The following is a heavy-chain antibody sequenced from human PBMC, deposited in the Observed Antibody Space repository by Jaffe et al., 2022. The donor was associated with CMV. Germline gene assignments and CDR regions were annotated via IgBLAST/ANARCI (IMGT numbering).Heavy chain of an antibody. CDR2: ISGSGDNR. Sequence: EVQLLESGGDLVQPGGSLRLSCAASGFTFSTYIMNWVRQAPGKGLEWISVISGSGDNRYYADSVKGRFTISRDNSKNTLYLQMESLRVEDTAVYYCAKWLGRTWQNPSDYWGQGTLVTVSS. CDR1: GFTFSTYI. D-gene: IGHD5-12*01. CDR3: AKWLGRTWQNPSDY. V-gene: IGHV3-23*01. J-gene: IGHJ4*02.